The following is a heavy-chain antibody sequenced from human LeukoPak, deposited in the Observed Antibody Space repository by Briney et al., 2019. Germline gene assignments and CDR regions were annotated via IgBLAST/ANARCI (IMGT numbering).Heavy chain of an antibody. CDR3: ARVYGSGSYYNGILDY. CDR1: GFTFSSYG. J-gene: IGHJ4*02. CDR2: ISYDGSNK. D-gene: IGHD3-10*01. Sequence: PGGSLRLSCAASGFTFSSYGMHWVRQAPGKGLEWVAVISYDGSNKYYADSVKGRFTISRDNSKNTLYLQMNSLRAEDTAVYYCARVYGSGSYYNGILDYWGQGTLVTVSS. V-gene: IGHV3-30*19.